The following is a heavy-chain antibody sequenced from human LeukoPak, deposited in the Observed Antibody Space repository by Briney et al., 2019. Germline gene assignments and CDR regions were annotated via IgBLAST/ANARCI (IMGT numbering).Heavy chain of an antibody. J-gene: IGHJ4*02. Sequence: SQTLSLTCAISEDSDSSYSAGWNWIRQSPSRGLEWLGRTYYRSKWYNEYALSVRSRITISPDTSKNQVSLQLNSVTPDDTAFYYCGRDIGAAIGHWGQGTLVTVSS. V-gene: IGHV6-1*01. CDR2: TYYRSKWYN. CDR1: EDSDSSYSAG. CDR3: GRDIGAAIGH. D-gene: IGHD6-13*01.